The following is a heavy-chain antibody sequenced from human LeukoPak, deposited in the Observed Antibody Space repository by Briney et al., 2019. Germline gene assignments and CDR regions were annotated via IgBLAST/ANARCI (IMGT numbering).Heavy chain of an antibody. J-gene: IGHJ3*02. CDR3: ARRRKVPAPRAGDAFDI. CDR2: IYTSGST. D-gene: IGHD2-21*02. Sequence: SETLSLTCTVSGGSISSYYWSWIRQPAGKGLEWIGRIYTSGSTNYNPSLKSRVAISVDTSKNQFSLKLSSVTAADTAIYYCARRRKVPAPRAGDAFDIWGQGTMVTISS. CDR1: GGSISSYY. V-gene: IGHV4-4*07.